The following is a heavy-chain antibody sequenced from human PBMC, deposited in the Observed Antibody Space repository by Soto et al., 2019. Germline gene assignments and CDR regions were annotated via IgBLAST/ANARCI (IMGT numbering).Heavy chain of an antibody. Sequence: GGSLRLSCAASGFTFSSYGMHWVRQAPGKGLEWVAVISYDGSNKYYADSVKGRFTISRDNSKNTLYLQMNSLRAEDTAVYYCAKDFKSGGDIVLVPAAPGPREYYYYYGMDVWGQGTTVTVSS. V-gene: IGHV3-30*18. CDR3: AKDFKSGGDIVLVPAAPGPREYYYYYGMDV. CDR1: GFTFSSYG. D-gene: IGHD2-2*01. J-gene: IGHJ6*02. CDR2: ISYDGSNK.